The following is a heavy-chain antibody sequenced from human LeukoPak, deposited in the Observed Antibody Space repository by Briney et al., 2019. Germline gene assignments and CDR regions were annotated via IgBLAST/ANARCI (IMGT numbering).Heavy chain of an antibody. J-gene: IGHJ4*02. CDR1: GYTFTSYY. V-gene: IGHV1-46*01. D-gene: IGHD1-26*01. CDR2: INPSGGST. Sequence: GALVKVSCKASGYTFTSYYMHWVRQAPGQGLEWMGIINPSGGSTSYAQKFQGRVTMTRDTSTSTVYMELSSLRSEDTAVYYCARDLEPGGSYLGIDYWGQGTLVTVSS. CDR3: ARDLEPGGSYLGIDY.